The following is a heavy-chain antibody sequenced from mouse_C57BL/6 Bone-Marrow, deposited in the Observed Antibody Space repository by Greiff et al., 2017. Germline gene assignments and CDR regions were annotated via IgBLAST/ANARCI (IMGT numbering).Heavy chain of an antibody. CDR2: VSNLAYSI. J-gene: IGHJ3*01. CDR3: ARIYYGNQAWFAY. V-gene: IGHV5-15*01. D-gene: IGHD2-1*01. CDR1: GFTFSDYG. Sequence: DVQLVESGGGLVQPGGSLKLSCAASGFTFSDYGMAWVRQAPGKGPEWVGFVSNLAYSIYYADTVTGRFTISRENAKNTLYLEMSSLRSEDTAMYYCARIYYGNQAWFAYWGQGTLVTVSA.